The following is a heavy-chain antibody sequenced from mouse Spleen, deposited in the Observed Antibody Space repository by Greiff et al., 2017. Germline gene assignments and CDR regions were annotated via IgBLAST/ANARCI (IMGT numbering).Heavy chain of an antibody. J-gene: IGHJ2*01. Sequence: QVQLQQSGPELVKPGASVKISCKASGYAFSSSWMNWVKQRPGKGLEWIGRIYPGDGDTNYNGKFKGKATLTADKSSSTAYMQLSSLTSEDSAVYFCARGATATFDYWGQGTTLTVSS. D-gene: IGHD1-2*01. CDR3: ARGATATFDY. CDR2: IYPGDGDT. V-gene: IGHV1-82*01. CDR1: GYAFSSSW.